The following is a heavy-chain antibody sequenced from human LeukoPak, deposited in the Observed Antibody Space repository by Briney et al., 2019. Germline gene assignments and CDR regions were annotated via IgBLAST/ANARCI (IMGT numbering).Heavy chain of an antibody. V-gene: IGHV1-18*01. CDR1: GYTFTSYG. D-gene: IGHD4-17*01. CDR3: ATSGYGDFVGGYYFDY. Sequence: GASVKVSCKASGYTFTSYGISWVRQAPGQGLEWMGWISAYNGNTNYAQKFQDRVTITADESTSTVYMELSSLRSEDTAVFYCATSGYGDFVGGYYFDYWGQGTVVTVSS. CDR2: ISAYNGNT. J-gene: IGHJ4*02.